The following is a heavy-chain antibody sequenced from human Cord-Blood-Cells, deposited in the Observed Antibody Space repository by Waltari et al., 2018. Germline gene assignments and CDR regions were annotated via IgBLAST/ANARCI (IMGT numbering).Heavy chain of an antibody. CDR1: GYSISSGYY. V-gene: IGHV4-38-2*01. CDR3: ARAGDHCSGGSCYYYYYYMDV. D-gene: IGHD2-15*01. J-gene: IGHJ6*03. CDR2: IYHSGST. Sequence: QVQLQESGPGLVKPSETLSLTCAVSGYSISSGYYWGWIRQPPGKGLEWLGSIYHSGSTYYNPSLKSRVTISVDTSKNQFSLKLSSVTAADTAVYYCARAGDHCSGGSCYYYYYYMDVWGKGTTVTVSS.